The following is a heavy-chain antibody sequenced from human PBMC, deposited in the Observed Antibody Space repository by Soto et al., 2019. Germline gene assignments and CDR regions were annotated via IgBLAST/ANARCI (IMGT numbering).Heavy chain of an antibody. CDR1: GGSINSGGYY. J-gene: IGHJ4*02. CDR2: IYYSGST. Sequence: SETLSLTCTVSGGSINSGGYYWSWIRQHPGKGLEWIGYIYYSGSTYYNPSLKSRVTISVDTSKNQFSLKLSSVTAADTAVYYCARAGYYYDSSGYYPGHFDYWGQGTLVTVSS. CDR3: ARAGYYYDSSGYYPGHFDY. V-gene: IGHV4-31*03. D-gene: IGHD3-22*01.